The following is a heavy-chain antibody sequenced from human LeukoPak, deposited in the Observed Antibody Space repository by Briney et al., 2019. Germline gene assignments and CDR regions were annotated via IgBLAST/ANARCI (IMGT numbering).Heavy chain of an antibody. V-gene: IGHV3-74*01. D-gene: IGHD3-10*01. CDR3: ARAGSFRFDY. J-gene: IGHJ4*02. CDR2: INTDGSTT. Sequence: GGSLRLSCAASGFTFSTYWIHWVRQAPGKVLVWVSRINTDGSTTNYADSVKGRFTISRDNAKNTLYLQMNDLRAEDTAVYYCARAGSFRFDYWGQGTLVTVSS. CDR1: GFTFSTYW.